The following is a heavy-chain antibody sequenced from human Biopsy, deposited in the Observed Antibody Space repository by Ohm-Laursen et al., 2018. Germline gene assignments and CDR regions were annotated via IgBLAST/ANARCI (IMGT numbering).Heavy chain of an antibody. CDR2: IYPNSGDT. CDR1: GDAFLGYY. D-gene: IGHD3-3*01. V-gene: IGHV1-2*02. Sequence: ASVKVSCNASGDAFLGYYLHWVRQAPGQGLEWMGSIYPNSGDTDFAQKFQGRVSMTRDTPVSTAYLELSSLRSDDTAIYYCARDLLEWSLPSWGQGTLVTVSS. J-gene: IGHJ4*02. CDR3: ARDLLEWSLPS.